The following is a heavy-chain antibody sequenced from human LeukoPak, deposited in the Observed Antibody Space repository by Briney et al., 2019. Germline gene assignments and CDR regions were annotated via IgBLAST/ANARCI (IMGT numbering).Heavy chain of an antibody. CDR3: ARDRYDLWSGYAIPQGKSALDM. CDR2: ILPIVGTA. V-gene: IGHV1-69*06. Sequence: ASVKVSCKASGYTFTGYYMHWVRQAPGQGLEWMGGILPIVGTADYAQRFQGRLTITVDMSTSTAYMDLSSLRSEDTGVYYCARDRYDLWSGYAIPQGKSALDMWGQGTKVTVSS. D-gene: IGHD3-3*01. J-gene: IGHJ3*02. CDR1: GYTFTGYY.